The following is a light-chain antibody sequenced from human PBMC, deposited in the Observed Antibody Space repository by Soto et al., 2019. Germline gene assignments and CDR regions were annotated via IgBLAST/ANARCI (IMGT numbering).Light chain of an antibody. V-gene: IGKV1-33*01. CDR1: QDISNY. J-gene: IGKJ3*01. CDR2: DAS. Sequence: DIQMTQSPSSLSASVGDRVTITCQASQDISNYLNWYQQKPGKAPKLLIYDASNLETGVPSRFSGSGSGTDFTFTISSLPPEDIATYYCQQYDNLPRTFGPGPKVDIK. CDR3: QQYDNLPRT.